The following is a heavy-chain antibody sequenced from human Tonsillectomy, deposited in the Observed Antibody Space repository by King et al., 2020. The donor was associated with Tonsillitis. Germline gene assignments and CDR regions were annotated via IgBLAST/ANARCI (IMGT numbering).Heavy chain of an antibody. J-gene: IGHJ6*03. CDR1: GFTFSSYA. Sequence: VQLVESGGGLVQPGGSLRLSCSASGFTFSSYAMHWVRQAPGKGLEYVSAISSNGGSKYYADSVEGRFTISRDNSKNTLYLQMSSLRTEDTAVYYCVKDAVSGWYRYYYYYMDVWGKGTTVTVSS. V-gene: IGHV3-64D*06. CDR3: VKDAVSGWYRYYYYYMDV. CDR2: ISSNGGSK. D-gene: IGHD6-19*01.